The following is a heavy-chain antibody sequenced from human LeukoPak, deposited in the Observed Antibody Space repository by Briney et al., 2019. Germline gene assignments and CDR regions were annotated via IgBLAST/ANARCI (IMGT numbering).Heavy chain of an antibody. V-gene: IGHV4-59*08. CDR1: DVSISDYY. CDR3: ARHAFASPLDI. CDR2: IYHTGDS. Sequence: SETLSLARAVSDVSISDYYWSLIRQPPGKGLEWIGYIYHTGDSNQNPSLKGRVTVTLDTPKNQVSLKVTSVTAADTAVYYCARHAFASPLDIWGQGTVVTVSS. J-gene: IGHJ4*02. D-gene: IGHD2-21*01.